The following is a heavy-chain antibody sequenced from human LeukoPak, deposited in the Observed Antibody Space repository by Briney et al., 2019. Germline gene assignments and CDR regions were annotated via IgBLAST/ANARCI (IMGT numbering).Heavy chain of an antibody. Sequence: PSETLSLTCAVYTGSFSGYYWRWLRQPPGKGREWIGEINHSGSTNYNPSLKSRVTISVDTSKNQFSLKVSSVTAADTAVYYCARYGAVTTNFDYWGQGTLVTVSS. J-gene: IGHJ4*02. CDR1: TGSFSGYY. CDR3: ARYGAVTTNFDY. V-gene: IGHV4-34*01. CDR2: INHSGST. D-gene: IGHD4-17*01.